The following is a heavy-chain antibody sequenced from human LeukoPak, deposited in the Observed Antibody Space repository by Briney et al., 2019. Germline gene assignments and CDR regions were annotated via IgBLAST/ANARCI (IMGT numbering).Heavy chain of an antibody. CDR3: AREGGFYRPLDY. D-gene: IGHD3-3*01. CDR2: VHLDGRT. J-gene: IGHJ4*02. V-gene: IGHV4-4*02. CDR1: GGSVTSTNW. Sequence: PSGTLSLTCGVSGGSVTSTNWWTWVRQPPGKGLEWIVEVHLDGRTNYNPSLKSRLTMSVDLSENHISLKLTSVTAADTAVYYCAREGGFYRPLDYSGQGTLVTVSS.